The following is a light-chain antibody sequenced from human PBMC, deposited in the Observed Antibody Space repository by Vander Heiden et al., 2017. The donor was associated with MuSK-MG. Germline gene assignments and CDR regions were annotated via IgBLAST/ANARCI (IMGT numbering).Light chain of an antibody. CDR2: GAS. Sequence: EIVMTPFPATLSVSPGERATLSCRASQSVSSNLAWYQQKPGQAPRLLIYGASTRATGIPARFSGSGSGTEFTLTISSLQSEDFAVYYCQQNNNWPQTFGRGTKVDIK. V-gene: IGKV3-15*01. CDR1: QSVSSN. CDR3: QQNNNWPQT. J-gene: IGKJ3*01.